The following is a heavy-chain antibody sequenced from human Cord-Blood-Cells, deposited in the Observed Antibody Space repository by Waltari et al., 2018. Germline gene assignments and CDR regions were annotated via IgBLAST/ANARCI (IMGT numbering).Heavy chain of an antibody. J-gene: IGHJ4*02. V-gene: IGHV4-39*01. Sequence: QLQLQDSGTGLLKLSETLSLTCTVSTRSIRSSSYSWCCIRQTPGKGLVWTGSISYRGRNYSTPSLKTRITISLDTSKRQFSLKRSAVGGADTAEYESASPVTTVGDDWCPGSWVTVSA. CDR2: ISYRGRN. D-gene: IGHD4-17*01. CDR3: ASPVTTVGDD. CDR1: TRSIRSSSYS.